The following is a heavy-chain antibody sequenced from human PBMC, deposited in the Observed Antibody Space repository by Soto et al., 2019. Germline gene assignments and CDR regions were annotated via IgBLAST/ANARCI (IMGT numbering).Heavy chain of an antibody. CDR2: IFYSGST. V-gene: IGHV4-30-4*01. CDR3: ARWDVRWFDP. J-gene: IGHJ5*02. CDR1: GGSIRSGEHY. Sequence: QVQLQESGPGLVKPSQTLSLTCTVSGGSIRSGEHYWSWIRQPPGKGLEWIGYIFYSGSTHYNPSLKSRLSLSVDARKNQFSLKLTSVTAADTAMYYCARWDVRWFDPWGQGTLVTVSS. D-gene: IGHD1-26*01.